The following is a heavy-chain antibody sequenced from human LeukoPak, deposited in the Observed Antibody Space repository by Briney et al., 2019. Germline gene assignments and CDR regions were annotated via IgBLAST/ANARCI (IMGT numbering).Heavy chain of an antibody. J-gene: IGHJ3*02. Sequence: SETLSLTCSVYGGSFSGYYWSWIRQPPGKGLAWIGEINHSGSTNYNPSLKSRVTISVDTSKNQFSLKLSSVTAADTAVYYCARSPIYDFWSGYYTADAFDIWGQGTMVTVSS. CDR1: GGSFSGYY. D-gene: IGHD3-3*01. CDR3: ARSPIYDFWSGYYTADAFDI. CDR2: INHSGST. V-gene: IGHV4-34*01.